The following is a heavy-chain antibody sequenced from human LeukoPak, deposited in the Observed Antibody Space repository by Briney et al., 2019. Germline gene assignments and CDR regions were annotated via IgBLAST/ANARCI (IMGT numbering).Heavy chain of an antibody. J-gene: IGHJ5*02. CDR3: TRWCSTDTCRKFDP. CDR2: IDHSGSA. Sequence: KPSETLSLNCGVFGGSLGGYYWTWLRQSPGKGLEWIGEIDHSGSANYNPSLKSRVTIVIDTAMDQFSLKLIPVTAADAAVYYCTRWCSTDTCRKFDPWGQGTLVTVSS. CDR1: GGSLGGYY. D-gene: IGHD2-2*01. V-gene: IGHV4-34*01.